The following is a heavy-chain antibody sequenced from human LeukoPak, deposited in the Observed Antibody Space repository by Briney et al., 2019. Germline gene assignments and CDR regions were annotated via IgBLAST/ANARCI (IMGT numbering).Heavy chain of an antibody. V-gene: IGHV3-33*01. D-gene: IGHD2-21*01. CDR2: IWYDGTNQ. Sequence: PGGSLRLSCAASGLTFSSRGMHWVRQAPGRGLEWVALIWYDGTNQYYVDSVKGRFTISRDNSKNTLFLQMDSLRAEDTAVYYCARAGIVGLFYYYMDVWGKGTTVTVSS. CDR1: GLTFSSRG. J-gene: IGHJ6*03. CDR3: ARAGIVGLFYYYMDV.